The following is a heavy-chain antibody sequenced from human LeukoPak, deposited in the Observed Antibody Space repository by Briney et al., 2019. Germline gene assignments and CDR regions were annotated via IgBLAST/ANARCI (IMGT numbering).Heavy chain of an antibody. CDR2: INNDGTAT. CDR1: GFTFSSYE. Sequence: GGSLRLSCAASGFTFSSYEMNWVRQAPGKGPVWVSGINNDGTATYYADSVKGRFTISRDNAKNTVYLQMNGLRAEDTSVYFCATVSEYWGQGTLVTVSS. V-gene: IGHV3-74*01. J-gene: IGHJ4*02. CDR3: ATVSEY.